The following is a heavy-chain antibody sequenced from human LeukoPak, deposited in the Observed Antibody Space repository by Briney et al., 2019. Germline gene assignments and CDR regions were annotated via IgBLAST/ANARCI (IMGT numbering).Heavy chain of an antibody. CDR2: IYTSWST. Sequence: PAETLSLTCTVSGGSISSYYWSWIRQPPGKGLEGIGYIYTSWSTNSNPSLKSRVTISVDTSKNQISLKLSSVTAADTAVYYCARPRLRFLEWPFDYWGQGTLVTVSS. D-gene: IGHD3-3*01. CDR3: ARPRLRFLEWPFDY. V-gene: IGHV4-4*09. J-gene: IGHJ4*02. CDR1: GGSISSYY.